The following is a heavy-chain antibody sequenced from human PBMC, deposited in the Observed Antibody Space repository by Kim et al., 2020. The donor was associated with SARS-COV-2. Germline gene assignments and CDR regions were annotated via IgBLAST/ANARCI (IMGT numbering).Heavy chain of an antibody. Sequence: SETLSLTCTVSGGSISSYYWSWIRQPPGKGLEWIGYIYYSGSTNYNPSLKSRVTISVDTSKNQFSLKLSSVTAADTAVYYCARDLGHYYDSSGYYYDGGFDYWGQGTLVTVSS. D-gene: IGHD3-22*01. V-gene: IGHV4-59*01. CDR2: IYYSGST. J-gene: IGHJ4*02. CDR1: GGSISSYY. CDR3: ARDLGHYYDSSGYYYDGGFDY.